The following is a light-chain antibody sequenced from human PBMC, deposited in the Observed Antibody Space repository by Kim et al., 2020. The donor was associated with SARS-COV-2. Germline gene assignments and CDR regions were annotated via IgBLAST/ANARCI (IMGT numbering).Light chain of an antibody. CDR2: LAS. V-gene: IGKV1-5*03. J-gene: IGKJ2*01. CDR1: ENIGTW. Sequence: DIQMTQSPSTLSASVGDRVTITCRASENIGTWLAWYQQKPGRAPTLLIYLASTLESGVPSRFSGTGSGTEFSLSITSLQPHDFATYYCQHYSRFPYTFGQGTKLEI. CDR3: QHYSRFPYT.